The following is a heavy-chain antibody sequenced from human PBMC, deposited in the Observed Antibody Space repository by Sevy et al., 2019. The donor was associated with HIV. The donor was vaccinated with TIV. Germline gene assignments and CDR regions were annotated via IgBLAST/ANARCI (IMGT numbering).Heavy chain of an antibody. CDR2: ISGSGGST. CDR3: AKDKAEYSYGFAYNWFDP. J-gene: IGHJ5*02. Sequence: GGSLRLSCAASGFTFSSYAMSWVRQAPGKGLEWVSAISGSGGSTYYADSVKGLFTISRDNSKNTLYLQMNSLRAEDTAVYYCAKDKAEYSYGFAYNWFDPWGQGTLVTVSS. D-gene: IGHD5-18*01. CDR1: GFTFSSYA. V-gene: IGHV3-23*01.